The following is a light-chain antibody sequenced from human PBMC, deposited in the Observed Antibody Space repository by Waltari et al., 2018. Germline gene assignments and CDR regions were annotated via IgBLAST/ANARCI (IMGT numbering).Light chain of an antibody. V-gene: IGLV4-69*01. CDR2: VNSDGSH. J-gene: IGLJ3*02. CDR3: ETGGHGTWV. Sequence: QLVLTQSPSASASLGASVKLTCTLSSGHSSNILAWLQQRPERGPRYLMKVNSDGSHSKGDDIPDRFSGSSSGAERYLTISSLQSEDEADYYCETGGHGTWVFGGGTKLTVL. CDR1: SGHSSNI.